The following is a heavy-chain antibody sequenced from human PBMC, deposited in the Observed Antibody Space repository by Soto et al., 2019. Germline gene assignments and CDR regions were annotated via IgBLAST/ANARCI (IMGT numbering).Heavy chain of an antibody. Sequence: QVQLVQSGGEVKRPGASVKVSCKTSGYTFSNYGITWVRQAPGQPLEWLGWISLYSDGTNYAQKFQGRVSMTTDTSKTTAYMELRSLRSDDTAVYYYARLVPGAEAWFGPWGQGTLVTVSS. CDR2: ISLYSDGT. CDR3: ARLVPGAEAWFGP. V-gene: IGHV1-18*01. J-gene: IGHJ5*02. D-gene: IGHD2-2*01. CDR1: GYTFSNYG.